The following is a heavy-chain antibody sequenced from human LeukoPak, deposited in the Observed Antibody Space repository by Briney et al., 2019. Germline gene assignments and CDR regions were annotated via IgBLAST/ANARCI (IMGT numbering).Heavy chain of an antibody. CDR2: VYYSGST. D-gene: IGHD2-2*01. V-gene: IGHV4-39*01. Sequence: SETLSLTCTVSGDSISSSSNYWGWIRQPPGKGPEWIGSVYYSGSTYSNPSLKSRVAIAVDTSKNQISLKLTSVTAADTAVYYCARQQIVVVPAARNINWFDPWGQGTLVTVSS. CDR3: ARQQIVVVPAARNINWFDP. J-gene: IGHJ5*02. CDR1: GDSISSSSNY.